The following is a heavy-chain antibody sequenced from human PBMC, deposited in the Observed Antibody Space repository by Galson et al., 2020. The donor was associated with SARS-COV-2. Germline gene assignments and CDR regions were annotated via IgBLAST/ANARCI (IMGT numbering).Heavy chain of an antibody. J-gene: IGHJ4*02. V-gene: IGHV3-64*02. CDR1: GFTFSSNP. CDR2: ISSNGLST. D-gene: IGHD6-19*01. Sequence: ESVRLSCAASGFTFSSNPMHWVRQAPGRGLEYVSAISSNGLSTYYADSVKGRFTISRDNSKNTLFLQMGSLRAEDMAVYYCTKVSPLAGSRGHFDQWGQGTLVTVSS. CDR3: TKVSPLAGSRGHFDQ.